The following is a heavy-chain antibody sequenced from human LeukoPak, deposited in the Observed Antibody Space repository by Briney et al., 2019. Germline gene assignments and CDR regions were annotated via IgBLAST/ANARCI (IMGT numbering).Heavy chain of an antibody. CDR3: ARDRNYYDSSGYYMYFDY. D-gene: IGHD3-22*01. V-gene: IGHV4-34*01. Sequence: SETLSLTCAVYGGSFSGYYWSWIRQPPGKGLEWIGEINHSGSTNYNPSLKSRVTISVDTSKNQFSLKLSSVTAADTAVYYCARDRNYYDSSGYYMYFDYWGQGTLVTASS. CDR1: GGSFSGYY. J-gene: IGHJ4*02. CDR2: INHSGST.